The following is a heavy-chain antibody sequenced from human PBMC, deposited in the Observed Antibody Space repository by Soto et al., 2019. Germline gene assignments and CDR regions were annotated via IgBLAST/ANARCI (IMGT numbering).Heavy chain of an antibody. V-gene: IGHV5-51*01. Sequence: PGESLKISCRTSGYSFSNYWIGWVRQMPGKGLEWMGIVYPGDSDTRYSPSFQGQVTISADKSISTAYLQWSSLKASDTAMYYCVRQVLQAPHYGMDVWGQGTTVTVSS. J-gene: IGHJ6*02. D-gene: IGHD2-15*01. CDR3: VRQVLQAPHYGMDV. CDR2: VYPGDSDT. CDR1: GYSFSNYW.